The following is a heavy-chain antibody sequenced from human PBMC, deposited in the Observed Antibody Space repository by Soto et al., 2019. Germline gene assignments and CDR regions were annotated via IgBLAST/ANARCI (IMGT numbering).Heavy chain of an antibody. J-gene: IGHJ4*02. CDR3: AGLSSSWYYFDY. V-gene: IGHV4-59*01. Sequence: PSETLSLTCTVSGGSISSYYWSWIWQPPGKGLEWIGYIYYSGSTNYNPSLKSRVTISVDTSKNQFSLKLSSVTAADTAVYYCAGLSSSWYYFDYWGQGTLVTVSS. D-gene: IGHD6-13*01. CDR1: GGSISSYY. CDR2: IYYSGST.